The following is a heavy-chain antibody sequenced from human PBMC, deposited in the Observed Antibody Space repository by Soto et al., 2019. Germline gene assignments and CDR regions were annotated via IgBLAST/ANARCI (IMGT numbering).Heavy chain of an antibody. CDR3: ARDENVDNLRFQH. CDR1: GYTFSSYA. J-gene: IGHJ1*01. Sequence: GGSLRLSCAASGYTFSSYAMHWVRQAPGKGLEWVAVISYDGSNKYYADSVKGRFTISRDNSKNTLYLQMNSLRAEDTAVYHCARDENVDNLRFQHWGQGTLVTVSS. V-gene: IGHV3-30*04. D-gene: IGHD1-20*01. CDR2: ISYDGSNK.